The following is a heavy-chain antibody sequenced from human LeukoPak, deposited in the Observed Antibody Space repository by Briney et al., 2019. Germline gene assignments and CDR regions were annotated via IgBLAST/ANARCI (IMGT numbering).Heavy chain of an antibody. Sequence: ASVKVSCKASGGTFSSYAISWVRQAPGQGLEWMGGIIPIFGTANYAQKFQGRVTITTDESTSTAYMELSSLRSEDTAVYYCARAPFGVYNWFDPWGQGTLVTVSS. CDR2: IIPIFGTA. CDR3: ARAPFGVYNWFDP. J-gene: IGHJ5*02. CDR1: GGTFSSYA. V-gene: IGHV1-69*05. D-gene: IGHD3-10*01.